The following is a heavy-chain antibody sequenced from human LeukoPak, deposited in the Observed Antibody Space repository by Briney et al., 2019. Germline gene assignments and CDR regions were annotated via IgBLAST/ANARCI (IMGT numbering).Heavy chain of an antibody. V-gene: IGHV3-21*01. D-gene: IGHD3-3*01. J-gene: IGHJ4*02. CDR3: ARVYDFWSGHFDC. CDR1: GFTFSSYS. CDR2: ISSSSSYI. Sequence: GGSLRLSCAASGFTFSSYSMNWVRQAPGKGLEWVSSISSSSSYIYYADSVKGRFTISRDNAKNSLYLQMNSLRAEDTAVYYCARVYDFWSGHFDCWGQGTLVTVSS.